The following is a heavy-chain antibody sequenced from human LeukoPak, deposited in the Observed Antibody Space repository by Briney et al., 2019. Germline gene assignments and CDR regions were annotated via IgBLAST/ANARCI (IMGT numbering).Heavy chain of an antibody. V-gene: IGHV3-72*01. CDR3: ARDSSGQGDY. CDR2: SKNKANNYIT. D-gene: IGHD3-22*01. CDR1: VFTFSDHY. J-gene: IGHJ4*02. Sequence: GGSLTLSCAASVFTFSDHYIYRVRQAPWKGLEWVGRSKNKANNYITQYAAFVQGRFTISRDNSKNSLYLQINSLKTEDTAVYYCARDSSGQGDYWGQGTLVTVSS.